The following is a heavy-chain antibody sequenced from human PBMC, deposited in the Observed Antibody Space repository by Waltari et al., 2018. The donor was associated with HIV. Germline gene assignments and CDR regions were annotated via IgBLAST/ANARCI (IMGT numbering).Heavy chain of an antibody. D-gene: IGHD2-8*01. Sequence: EVQLVESGGGLVQPGGSLILSCAASGLTFSSYWMSWVRQAPGKGLEWVANIKQDGSEKYYVDSMKGRFTISRDNAKNSLYLQINSLRAEDTAVYYCAGRSPARRLNWFDPWGQGTLVIVSS. V-gene: IGHV3-7*01. CDR1: GLTFSSYW. J-gene: IGHJ5*02. CDR3: AGRSPARRLNWFDP. CDR2: IKQDGSEK.